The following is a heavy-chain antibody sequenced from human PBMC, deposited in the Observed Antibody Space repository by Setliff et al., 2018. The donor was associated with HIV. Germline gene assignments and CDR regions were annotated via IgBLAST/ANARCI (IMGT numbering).Heavy chain of an antibody. D-gene: IGHD3-10*01. CDR2: INPSGDIT. CDR3: ASKGGSGNYPDSDAFDI. Sequence: VKVSCKASGNTFSSHYMHWVRQAPGKGLEWMGLINPSGDITSYAEKFQGRVTMTRDTSTSTVHMELRSLRSEDTAIYYCASKGGSGNYPDSDAFDIWGQGTLVTVS. V-gene: IGHV1-46*01. CDR1: GNTFSSHY. J-gene: IGHJ3*02.